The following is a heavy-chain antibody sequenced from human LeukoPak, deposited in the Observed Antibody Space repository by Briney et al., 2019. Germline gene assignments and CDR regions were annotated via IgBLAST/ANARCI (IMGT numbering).Heavy chain of an antibody. CDR1: GGSISSSSYY. J-gene: IGHJ4*02. CDR2: IKHSGST. CDR3: ARGAYCSSTSCYFPFDY. D-gene: IGHD2-2*01. Sequence: KPSETLSLTCTVSGGSISSSSYYWGWIRQPPGKGLEWIGEIKHSGSTNYNSSLKSRVTISVDTSKNQFSLKLSSVTAADTAVYYCARGAYCSSTSCYFPFDYWGQGTLVTVSS. V-gene: IGHV4-39*07.